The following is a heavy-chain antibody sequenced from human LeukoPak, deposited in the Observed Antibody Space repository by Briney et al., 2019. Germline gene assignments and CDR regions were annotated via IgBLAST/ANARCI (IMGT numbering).Heavy chain of an antibody. CDR3: ARDQVDTAMVGAFDI. CDR1: GGTFSSYA. Sequence: GASVKVSCKASGGTFSSYAISWVRQAPEQGLEWMGGIIPIFGTANYAQKFQGRVTITADKSTSTAYMELSSLRSEDTAVYYCARDQVDTAMVGAFDIWGQGTMVTVSS. D-gene: IGHD5-18*01. J-gene: IGHJ3*02. CDR2: IIPIFGTA. V-gene: IGHV1-69*06.